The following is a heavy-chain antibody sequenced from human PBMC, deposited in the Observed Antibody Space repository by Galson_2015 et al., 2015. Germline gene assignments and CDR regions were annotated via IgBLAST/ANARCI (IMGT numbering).Heavy chain of an antibody. D-gene: IGHD2-15*01. CDR3: ARDRLYCNGVTCPSGANSLNT. J-gene: IGHJ3*02. V-gene: IGHV1-18*01. Sequence: SVKVSCKASGYTFSNYGISWVRQAPGQGLEWMGWISAYNGDTNYAQNVQGRVTMTTGTSTTTAFMELRSLRSDDTAVYYCARDRLYCNGVTCPSGANSLNTWGQGTRVTASS. CDR2: ISAYNGDT. CDR1: GYTFSNYG.